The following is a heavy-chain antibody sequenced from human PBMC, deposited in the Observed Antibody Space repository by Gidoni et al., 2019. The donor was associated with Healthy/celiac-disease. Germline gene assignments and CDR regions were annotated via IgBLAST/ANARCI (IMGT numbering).Heavy chain of an antibody. D-gene: IGHD3-10*02. CDR3: ARTSVFGEYYYYGMDV. CDR1: GYSFTSYW. Sequence: EVQLVQSGAEVKKPGESLKISCKGSGYSFTSYWIGWVHQMPGKGLEWMGIIYPGDSDTRYSPSFQGQVTIAADKSISTAYLQWSSLKASDTAMYYCARTSVFGEYYYYGMDVWGQGTTVTVSS. CDR2: IYPGDSDT. V-gene: IGHV5-51*07. J-gene: IGHJ6*02.